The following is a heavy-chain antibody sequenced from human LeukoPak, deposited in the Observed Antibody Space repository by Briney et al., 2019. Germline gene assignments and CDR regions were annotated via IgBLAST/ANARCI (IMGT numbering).Heavy chain of an antibody. J-gene: IGHJ5*02. CDR2: IYYSGST. V-gene: IGHV4-39*07. Sequence: SETLSLTCAVYGGSFSSYYWGWIRQPPGKGLEWIGSIYYSGSTYYNPSRKSRVTIAVDTSKNQFSLKLSSVTAADTAVYYCARVIYGSGSNNRFDPWGQGTLVTVSS. CDR3: ARVIYGSGSNNRFDP. D-gene: IGHD3-10*01. CDR1: GGSFSSYY.